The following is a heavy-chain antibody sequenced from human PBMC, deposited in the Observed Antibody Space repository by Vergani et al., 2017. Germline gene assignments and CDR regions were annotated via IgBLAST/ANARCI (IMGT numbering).Heavy chain of an antibody. J-gene: IGHJ4*02. D-gene: IGHD6-13*01. Sequence: EVQMVESGGGLVKPGGSLILSCVASGFTFSHYSMNWVRQAPGKGLEWVSSISSSSSSIYYADSVKGRFTISRDNAKNSLYLQMNSLRAEDTAVYYCASSPGYSSSWYYFDYWGQGTLVTVSS. CDR3: ASSPGYSSSWYYFDY. CDR2: ISSSSSSI. V-gene: IGHV3-21*01. CDR1: GFTFSHYS.